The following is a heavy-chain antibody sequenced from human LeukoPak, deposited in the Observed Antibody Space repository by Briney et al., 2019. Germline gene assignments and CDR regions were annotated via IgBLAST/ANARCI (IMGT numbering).Heavy chain of an antibody. CDR1: GFTFSSYA. J-gene: IGHJ6*02. D-gene: IGHD6-19*01. V-gene: IGHV3-30*14. CDR2: ISYDGSNK. Sequence: GRSLRLSCAASGFTFSSYAMHWVRQAPGKGLEWVAVISYDGSNKYYADSVKGRFTISRDNSKNTLYLQMNSLRAEDTAVYYCARDARIAVAGTWTYYYGMDVWGQGTTVTVSS. CDR3: ARDARIAVAGTWTYYYGMDV.